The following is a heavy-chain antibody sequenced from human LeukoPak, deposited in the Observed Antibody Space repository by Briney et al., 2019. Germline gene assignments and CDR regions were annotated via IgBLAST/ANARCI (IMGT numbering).Heavy chain of an antibody. CDR2: LNTDGRSA. J-gene: IGHJ4*02. D-gene: IGHD2-21*01. V-gene: IGHV3-74*01. CDR3: VRDVWGDRGSYFDL. Sequence: GGSLRLSCAPSGFAFSRYWMHWVRQVPGKELMWVARLNTDGRSASYGEFVKGRFTISRDNARNTLYLQMNSLGAEDTGVYYCVRDVWGDRGSYFDLWGQGTLVTVSS. CDR1: GFAFSRYW.